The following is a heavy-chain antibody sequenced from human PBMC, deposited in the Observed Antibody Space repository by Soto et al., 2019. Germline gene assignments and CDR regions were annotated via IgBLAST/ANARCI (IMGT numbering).Heavy chain of an antibody. CDR1: GGSISSGGYY. J-gene: IGHJ4*02. D-gene: IGHD2-2*01. V-gene: IGHV4-31*03. Sequence: PSETLSLTCTVSGGSISSGGYYWSWIRQHPGKGLEWIGYIYYSGSTYYNPSLKSRVTISVDTSKNQFSLKLSSVTAADTAVYYCASWHHHNIVVVHWGQGTLVTVSS. CDR2: IYYSGST. CDR3: ASWHHHNIVVVH.